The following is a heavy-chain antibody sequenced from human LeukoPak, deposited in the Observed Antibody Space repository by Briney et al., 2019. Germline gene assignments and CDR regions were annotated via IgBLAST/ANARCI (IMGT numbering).Heavy chain of an antibody. Sequence: PGGSLRLSCAASGFTFSSYAMHWVRQAPGKGLEWVAVISYDGSNKYYADSVKGRFTISRDNSKNTLYLQMNSLRAEDTAVYYCAREEPSGSGSIDYWGQGTLVTVSS. CDR3: AREEPSGSGSIDY. V-gene: IGHV3-30-3*01. CDR2: ISYDGSNK. J-gene: IGHJ4*02. CDR1: GFTFSSYA. D-gene: IGHD3-10*01.